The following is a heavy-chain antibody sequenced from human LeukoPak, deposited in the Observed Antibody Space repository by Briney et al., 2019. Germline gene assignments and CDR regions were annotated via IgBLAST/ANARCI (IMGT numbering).Heavy chain of an antibody. CDR1: GFTFSSYS. V-gene: IGHV3-21*01. J-gene: IGHJ4*02. D-gene: IGHD2-2*02. CDR3: ARVPTAVVPAAI. CDR2: ISSSSSYI. Sequence: GGSLRLSCAASGFTFSSYSMNWVRQAPGKGLEWVSSISSSSSYIYYADSVKGRFTISRDNAKNSLYLQMNSLRAEDTAVYYCARVPTAVVPAAIWGQGTLVTVSP.